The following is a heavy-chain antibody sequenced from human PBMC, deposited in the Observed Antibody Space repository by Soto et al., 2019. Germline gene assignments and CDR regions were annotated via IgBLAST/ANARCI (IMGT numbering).Heavy chain of an antibody. D-gene: IGHD3-10*01. V-gene: IGHV3-33*01. CDR1: GFTFSSYG. CDR3: AREDIGFGELQHYGMDV. Sequence: ESGGGVVQPGRSLRLSCAASGFTFSSYGMHWVRQAPGKGLEWVAVIWYDGSNKYYADSVKGRFTISRDNSKNTLYLQMNSLRAEDTAVYYCAREDIGFGELQHYGMDVWGQGTTVTVSS. CDR2: IWYDGSNK. J-gene: IGHJ6*02.